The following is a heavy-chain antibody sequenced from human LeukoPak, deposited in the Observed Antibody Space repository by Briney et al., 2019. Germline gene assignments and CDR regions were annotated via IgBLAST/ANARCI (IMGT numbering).Heavy chain of an antibody. CDR3: AREPLLRYFDWLPQDY. J-gene: IGHJ4*02. CDR1: LDSLSGYS. Sequence: NSSETLSLTCAVYLDSLSGYSWSWIRQPPGKWLEWIGEINYGGSTKYNSSLKSRVIISVDTSKNQFSLKLSSVTASDTAVYYCAREPLLRYFDWLPQDYWGQGTLVTVSS. D-gene: IGHD3-9*01. V-gene: IGHV4-34*01. CDR2: INYGGST.